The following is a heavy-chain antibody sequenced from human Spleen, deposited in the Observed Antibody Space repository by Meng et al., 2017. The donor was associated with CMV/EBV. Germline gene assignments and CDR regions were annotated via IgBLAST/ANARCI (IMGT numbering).Heavy chain of an antibody. Sequence: GSLSLTCTVSGGSISSYYWSWIRQPPGKGLEWIGYIYYSGSTDYNPSLKSRVTISLDTSMSQFSLKLSSVTAADTAVYYCARQGGGANWFDPWGQGTLVTVSS. CDR3: ARQGGGANWFDP. CDR2: IYYSGST. J-gene: IGHJ5*02. D-gene: IGHD3-16*01. V-gene: IGHV4-59*01. CDR1: GGSISSYY.